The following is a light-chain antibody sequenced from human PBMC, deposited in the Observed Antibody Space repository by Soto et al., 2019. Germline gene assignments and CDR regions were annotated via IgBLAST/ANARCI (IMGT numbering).Light chain of an antibody. J-gene: IGKJ5*01. Sequence: EMVLTQSPATLSLSPGERASLSCRASQSVSRYLAWYQQKPGQAPRLLIYDASNRATGIPARFSGSGSGTDFPLTISSLEPEDFAVYYCQQRSNWPPITFGQGTRLEIK. CDR3: QQRSNWPPIT. V-gene: IGKV3-11*01. CDR1: QSVSRY. CDR2: DAS.